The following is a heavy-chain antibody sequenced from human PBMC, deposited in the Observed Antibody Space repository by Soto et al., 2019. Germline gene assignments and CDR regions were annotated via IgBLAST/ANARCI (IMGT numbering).Heavy chain of an antibody. CDR3: AKDRWVRQPRSYFDY. CDR1: GFTFSSYG. D-gene: IGHD3-10*01. Sequence: QVQLVESGGGVVQPGRSLRLSCAASGFTFSSYGMHWVRQAPGKGLEWVAFISYDGINKYYADSVKGRFTISRDNSKNTLYLQMSSLRAEETAVYYCAKDRWVRQPRSYFDYWGQGTLVTVSS. J-gene: IGHJ4*02. V-gene: IGHV3-30*18. CDR2: ISYDGINK.